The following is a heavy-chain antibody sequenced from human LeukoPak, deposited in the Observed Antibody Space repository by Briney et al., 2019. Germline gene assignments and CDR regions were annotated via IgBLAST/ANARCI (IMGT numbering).Heavy chain of an antibody. D-gene: IGHD2-2*01. V-gene: IGHV1-2*02. Sequence: ASVNVSCKASGYTFTGYYMHWVRQAPGQGLEWMGWINPNSGGTNYAQKFQGRVTMTRDTSISTAYMELSRLRSDDTAVYYCAREHCSSTSCYADGDWFDPWGQGTLVTVSS. J-gene: IGHJ5*02. CDR2: INPNSGGT. CDR1: GYTFTGYY. CDR3: AREHCSSTSCYADGDWFDP.